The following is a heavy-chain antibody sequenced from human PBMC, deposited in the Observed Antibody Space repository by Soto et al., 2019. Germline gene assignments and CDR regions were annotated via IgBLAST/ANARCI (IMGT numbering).Heavy chain of an antibody. CDR1: GFTFSTYA. V-gene: IGHV3-23*01. CDR2: ISGSGSTT. Sequence: GGSLRLSCAASGFTFSTYAMNWVRQAPGKGLEWVSAISGSGSTTNYADSVKGRFTVSRDNSKNTLHLQMNSLTAEDTAVYYCARVGAAGGYNWFDPWGQGSLVTVSS. D-gene: IGHD6-13*01. J-gene: IGHJ5*02. CDR3: ARVGAAGGYNWFDP.